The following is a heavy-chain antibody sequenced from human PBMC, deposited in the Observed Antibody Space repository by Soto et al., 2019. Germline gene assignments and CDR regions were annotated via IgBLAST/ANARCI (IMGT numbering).Heavy chain of an antibody. CDR2: IYYSGST. V-gene: IGHV4-59*08. CDR3: ARLRDGDYTAPIYYYYYMDV. CDR1: GGSISSLY. Sequence: SQTLSLTCTVSGGSISSLYWSWIRQPPGKGLEWIGYIYYSGSTNYNPSLKSRVTISVDTSKNQFSLKLSSVTAADTAVYYCARLRDGDYTAPIYYYYYMDVWGKGTTVTVSS. J-gene: IGHJ6*03. D-gene: IGHD4-17*01.